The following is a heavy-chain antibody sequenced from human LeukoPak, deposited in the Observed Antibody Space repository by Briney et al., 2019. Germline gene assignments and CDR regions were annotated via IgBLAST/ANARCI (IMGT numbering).Heavy chain of an antibody. CDR3: AGANGWSIGY. V-gene: IGHV3-74*01. Sequence: GGSLRLSCAASGFTFSSYWMHWVRQAPGKGLVWVSRINSDGSSTFYADSVKGRFTISRDNAKNTVYLQMNSLRAEDTGVYYCAGANGWSIGYWGQGTLVTVSS. CDR1: GFTFSSYW. J-gene: IGHJ4*02. CDR2: INSDGSST. D-gene: IGHD6-19*01.